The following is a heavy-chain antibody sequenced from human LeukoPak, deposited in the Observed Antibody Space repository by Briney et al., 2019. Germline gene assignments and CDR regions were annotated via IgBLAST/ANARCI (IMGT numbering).Heavy chain of an antibody. CDR2: IHYSGNT. D-gene: IGHD3-22*01. Sequence: SETLSLTCTVSGGSISSSPCYWDWIRQPPGKGLEWIGAIHYSGNTNYNPSLRGRGIVSVDTSRNQLSLKLSSVTAADTAMYFCSRTCGRSTVDPGTSGYIDSWGQGTLVTVSS. V-gene: IGHV4-39*01. CDR3: SRTCGRSTVDPGTSGYIDS. J-gene: IGHJ4*02. CDR1: GGSISSSPCY.